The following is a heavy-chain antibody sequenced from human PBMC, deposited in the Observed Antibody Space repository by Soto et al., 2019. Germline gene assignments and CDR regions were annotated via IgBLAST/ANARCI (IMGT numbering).Heavy chain of an antibody. Sequence: GASVKVSFKACGGTFSSFGISWLRQAPGQGLEWMGGIIPVFGRPNYAQRFRGRLTITADESTSTSYMELIDLGSEDTAVYYCAREGSGYNFWGQGTQVTVSS. CDR3: AREGSGYNF. D-gene: IGHD5-12*01. J-gene: IGHJ1*01. V-gene: IGHV1-69*13. CDR2: IIPVFGRP. CDR1: GGTFSSFG.